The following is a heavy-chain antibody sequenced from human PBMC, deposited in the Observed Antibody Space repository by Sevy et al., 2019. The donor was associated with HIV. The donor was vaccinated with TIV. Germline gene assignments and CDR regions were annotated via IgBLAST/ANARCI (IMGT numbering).Heavy chain of an antibody. CDR2: IYYSGST. D-gene: IGHD3-9*01. V-gene: IGHV4-30-4*01. CDR3: ARDSYYAILTGYYPSGMDV. CDR1: GGSISSGDYY. Sequence: SETLSLTCTVSGGSISSGDYYWSWIRQPPGKGLEWIGYIYYSGSTYYNPSLKSRVTISVDTSKNQFSLKLSSVTAADTAVYYCARDSYYAILTGYYPSGMDVWGQGTTVTVSS. J-gene: IGHJ6*02.